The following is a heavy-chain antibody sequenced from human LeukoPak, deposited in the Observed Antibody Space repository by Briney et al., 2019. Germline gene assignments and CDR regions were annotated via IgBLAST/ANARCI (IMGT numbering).Heavy chain of an antibody. CDR2: IYYSGST. D-gene: IGHD3-22*01. J-gene: IGHJ4*02. V-gene: IGHV4-39*01. CDR3: ARHTAGYYDSSGYYQGLDY. Sequence: SETLSLTCTVSGASISSYYWGWIRQPPGKGLEWIGSIYYSGSTYYNPSLKSRVTISVDTSKNQFSLKLSSVTAADTAVYYCARHTAGYYDSSGYYQGLDYWGQGTLVTVSS. CDR1: GASISSYY.